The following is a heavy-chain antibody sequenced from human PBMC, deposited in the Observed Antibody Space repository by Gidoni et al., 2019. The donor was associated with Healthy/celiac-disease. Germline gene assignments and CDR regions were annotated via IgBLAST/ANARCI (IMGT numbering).Heavy chain of an antibody. Sequence: EVQLVESCGGLLHPGRSLRLSCTASGFIFGDYAMSWVRQAPGKGREWVGFIRSKAYGGTTEYAATVKGRFTISRDESKSIDYLQMNSLKTEDTAVYYGTRFGLGNGMFGGVSTAYYYYYYGMDVWGQGTTVTVSS. CDR2: IRSKAYGGTT. J-gene: IGHJ6*02. V-gene: IGHV3-49*04. CDR3: TRFGLGNGMFGGVSTAYYYYYYGMDV. CDR1: GFIFGDYA. D-gene: IGHD3-3*01.